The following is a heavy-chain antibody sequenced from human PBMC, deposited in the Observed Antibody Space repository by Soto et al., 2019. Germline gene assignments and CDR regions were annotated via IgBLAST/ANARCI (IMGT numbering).Heavy chain of an antibody. CDR1: AGTFPHYG. V-gene: IGHV1-69*13. J-gene: IGHJ4*02. D-gene: IGHD3-22*01. Sequence: SVKVSCKASAGTFPHYGISWVRQAPGQGLEWMGGIIPIFGTANYAQKFQGRVTITADESTSTAYMELSSLRSEDTAVYYCARDPYYYDSSGSPGYWGQGTLVTVSS. CDR3: ARDPYYYDSSGSPGY. CDR2: IIPIFGTA.